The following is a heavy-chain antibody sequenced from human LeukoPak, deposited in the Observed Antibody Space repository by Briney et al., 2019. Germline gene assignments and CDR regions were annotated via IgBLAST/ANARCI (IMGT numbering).Heavy chain of an antibody. Sequence: PGRSLRLSCAASGFTFSSYAMHWVRQAPGKGLEWVAVISYDGSNKYYADSVKGRFTISRDNSKNTLYLQMNSLRAEDTALYYCAKRTSNDSPPSFDYWGQGTLVTVSS. V-gene: IGHV3-30-3*02. D-gene: IGHD2-15*01. CDR3: AKRTSNDSPPSFDY. J-gene: IGHJ4*02. CDR2: ISYDGSNK. CDR1: GFTFSSYA.